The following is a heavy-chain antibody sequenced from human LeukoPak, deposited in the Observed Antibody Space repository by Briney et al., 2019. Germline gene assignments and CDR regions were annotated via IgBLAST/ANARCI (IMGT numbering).Heavy chain of an antibody. CDR2: IRSNGATA. J-gene: IGHJ4*02. D-gene: IGHD6-19*01. V-gene: IGHV3-48*03. Sequence: GGSLRLSCAASGFSFSSFAMTWVRQAPGKGLEWVSTIRSNGATAYNADSVKGRFTISRDNAKNSLYLQMNSLRVEDTAVYYCARDATPQYSSGWVYFDYWGQGTLVTVSS. CDR1: GFSFSSFA. CDR3: ARDATPQYSSGWVYFDY.